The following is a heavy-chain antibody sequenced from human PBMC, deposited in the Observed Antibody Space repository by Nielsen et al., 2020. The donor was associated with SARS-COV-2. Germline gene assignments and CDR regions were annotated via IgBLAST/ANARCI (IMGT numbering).Heavy chain of an antibody. V-gene: IGHV1-18*04. Sequence: ASVKVSCKASGYTFTSYGISWVRQAPGQGLEWMGWISAYNGNTNYAQKLQGRVTMTTDTSTSTAYMELRSLRSDDTAVYYCARVGIGYYSGGSCSGGANWFDPWGQGTLVTVSS. D-gene: IGHD2-15*01. CDR1: GYTFTSYG. J-gene: IGHJ5*02. CDR3: ARVGIGYYSGGSCSGGANWFDP. CDR2: ISAYNGNT.